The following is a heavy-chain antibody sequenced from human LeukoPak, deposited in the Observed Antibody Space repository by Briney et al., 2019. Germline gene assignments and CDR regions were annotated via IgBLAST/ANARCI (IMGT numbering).Heavy chain of an antibody. CDR2: ISAYNGNT. J-gene: IGHJ4*02. Sequence: GASVKVSCKASGYTFTSYGISWVRQAPGQGLEWMGWISAYNGNTNYAQKLQGRVTMTTDTSTSTAYMELRSLRSDDTAVYYCARVHQLLWFGYSDYWGQGTLVTVSS. CDR1: GYTFTSYG. CDR3: ARVHQLLWFGYSDY. D-gene: IGHD3-10*01. V-gene: IGHV1-18*01.